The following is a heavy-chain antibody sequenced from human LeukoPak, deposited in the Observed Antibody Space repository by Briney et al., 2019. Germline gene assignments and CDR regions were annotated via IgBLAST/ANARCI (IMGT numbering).Heavy chain of an antibody. V-gene: IGHV4-31*03. Sequence: SETLSLTCTVSGGSISSGGYYWSWIRQHPGKGLEWIGYIYYSGSTYYNPSLKSRVTISVDTSKNQFSLKLSSVTAADTAVYYCARGTAAGPIDIWGQGTMVTVSS. CDR1: GGSISSGGYY. CDR3: ARGTAAGPIDI. D-gene: IGHD6-13*01. J-gene: IGHJ3*02. CDR2: IYYSGST.